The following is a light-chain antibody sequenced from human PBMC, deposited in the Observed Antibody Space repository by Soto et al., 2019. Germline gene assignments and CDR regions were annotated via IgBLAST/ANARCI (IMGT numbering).Light chain of an antibody. J-gene: IGKJ5*01. V-gene: IGKV3-20*01. Sequence: EIVLTQSPGTLSLSPGERATLSCRAIQSVSNNYLAWYQQKPGQAPRLLISGTSSRATGIPDRFSGSGSGTDFTLTINRLEPEDFAVYYCQQYGGSPLITFGQGTRLEIK. CDR2: GTS. CDR1: QSVSNNY. CDR3: QQYGGSPLIT.